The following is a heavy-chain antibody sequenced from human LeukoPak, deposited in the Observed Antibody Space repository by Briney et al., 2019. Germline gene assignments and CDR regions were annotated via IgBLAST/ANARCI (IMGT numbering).Heavy chain of an antibody. CDR3: AKGQRDIGGSIESYGMDV. Sequence: GGSLRLSCAASGFTFSNYAMSWVRQAPEKGLEWVSAITGSGYNTYYADSVKGRFTISRDSSKNTLYLQMNRLRAEDTAVYYCAKGQRDIGGSIESYGMDVWGQGTTVTVSS. J-gene: IGHJ6*02. V-gene: IGHV3-23*01. D-gene: IGHD5-12*01. CDR2: ITGSGYNT. CDR1: GFTFSNYA.